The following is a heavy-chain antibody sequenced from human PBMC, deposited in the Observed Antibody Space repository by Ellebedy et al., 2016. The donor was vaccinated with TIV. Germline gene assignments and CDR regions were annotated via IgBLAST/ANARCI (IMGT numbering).Heavy chain of an antibody. Sequence: SETLSLXXAVSGDPITGSHWWSWVRQPPGRGLEWIGEIYPGRSANYNPSLKSRVAMSIDESKNGFSLKLSSVTVADTAVYYCARPGSGGFDLWGQGTMVTVSS. CDR1: GDPITGSHW. CDR3: ARPGSGGFDL. J-gene: IGHJ3*01. CDR2: IYPGRSA. V-gene: IGHV4-4*02. D-gene: IGHD3-10*01.